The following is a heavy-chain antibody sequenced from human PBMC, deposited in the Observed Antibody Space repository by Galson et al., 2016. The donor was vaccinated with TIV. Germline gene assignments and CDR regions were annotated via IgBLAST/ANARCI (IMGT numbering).Heavy chain of an antibody. Sequence: SVKVSCKASGYTFTSYDINWVRQATGQGLEWMGWMNPNSGNTGYAQKFRGRVTMTRNTSVRTAYMELSSLRSKDTAGYYCARSGDYGDYWGQGTLVTVSS. V-gene: IGHV1-8*02. CDR2: MNPNSGNT. CDR1: GYTFTSYD. D-gene: IGHD4-17*01. CDR3: ARSGDYGDY. J-gene: IGHJ4*02.